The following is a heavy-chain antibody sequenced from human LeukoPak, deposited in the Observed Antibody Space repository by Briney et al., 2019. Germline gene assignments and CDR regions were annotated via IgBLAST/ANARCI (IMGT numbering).Heavy chain of an antibody. CDR3: ASTEPIEYYDSSGSYWYFDL. V-gene: IGHV4-39*01. Sequence: KSSETLSLPCTVSGGSISSCRYYWGWIRQPPGKGLEWIGSIYYSGSTYYNPALKSRVTISVDTSKNQFSLKLSSVTAADTAVYYCASTEPIEYYDSSGSYWYFDLWGRGTLVTVSS. D-gene: IGHD3-22*01. CDR1: GGSISSCRYY. CDR2: IYYSGST. J-gene: IGHJ2*01.